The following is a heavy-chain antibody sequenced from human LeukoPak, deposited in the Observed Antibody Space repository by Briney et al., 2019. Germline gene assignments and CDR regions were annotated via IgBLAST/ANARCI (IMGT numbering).Heavy chain of an antibody. CDR2: TYSGGST. J-gene: IGHJ4*02. Sequence: GGSLRLSCAASGFTVNSNYMSWVRQAPGKGLEWVSVTYSGGSTYYADSVKGRFSTSRDISKNTLYLQMNSLRVEDTAVYYCARGAGSTSWYAIDYWGQGTLVTVSS. CDR1: GFTVNSNY. CDR3: ARGAGSTSWYAIDY. D-gene: IGHD6-13*01. V-gene: IGHV3-53*01.